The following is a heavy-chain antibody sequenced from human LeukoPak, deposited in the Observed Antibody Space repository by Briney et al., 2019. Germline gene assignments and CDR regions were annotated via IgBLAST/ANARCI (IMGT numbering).Heavy chain of an antibody. CDR2: ISGGSTST. J-gene: IGHJ6*02. CDR3: ARNTPSLSTNGMDV. D-gene: IGHD3-3*02. V-gene: IGHV3-21*01. CDR1: GYTFSRYS. Sequence: GGSLRLSCAVSGYTFSRYSMNWVRQAPGKGLEWVSVISGGSTSTFYADSVKGRFTISRDNAKNSLYLQMDSLRAEDTAVYYCARNTPSLSTNGMDVWGQGTTVTVSS.